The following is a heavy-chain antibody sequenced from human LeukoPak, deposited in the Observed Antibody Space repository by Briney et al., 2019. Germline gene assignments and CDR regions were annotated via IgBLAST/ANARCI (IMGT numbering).Heavy chain of an antibody. D-gene: IGHD3-10*01. Sequence: EASVKVSCKAAGYSFTGYYMHWVRQAPGQGLEWMGWINPNSGGTNYTQKFQGRVTMTRDTSISTAYMELSRLRSDDTAVYYCARRGGSGSYYMYYFDYWGQGTLVTVSS. CDR1: GYSFTGYY. CDR2: INPNSGGT. CDR3: ARRGGSGSYYMYYFDY. J-gene: IGHJ4*02. V-gene: IGHV1-2*02.